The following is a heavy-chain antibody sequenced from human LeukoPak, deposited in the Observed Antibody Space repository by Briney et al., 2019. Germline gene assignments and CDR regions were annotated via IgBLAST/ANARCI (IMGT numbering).Heavy chain of an antibody. J-gene: IGHJ4*02. CDR2: ISGSGGST. V-gene: IGHV3-23*01. CDR3: AKFDDSSGYYY. CDR1: GFTFSIYA. D-gene: IGHD3-22*01. Sequence: GGSLRLSCAACGFTFSIYAMSWVRQAPGKGLEWVSAISGSGGSTYYADSVKGRFTISRDNSKNTLYLQMNSLRAEDTAVYYCAKFDDSSGYYYWGQGTLVTVSS.